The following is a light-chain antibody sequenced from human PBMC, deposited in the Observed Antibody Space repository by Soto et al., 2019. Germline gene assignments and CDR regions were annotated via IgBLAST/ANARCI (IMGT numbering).Light chain of an antibody. V-gene: IGKV1-33*01. J-gene: IGKJ4*01. CDR2: DAS. CDR3: QQYENLPLT. CDR1: HDIGNY. Sequence: DIQMTQSPSSLSASVGDRVTITCQASHDIGNYLNWYQQKLGKAPKLLISDASNLETGVSSRFSGSSSGTDFIFSISSLQPGDIGTYYCQQYENLPLTFGGGTNVEIK.